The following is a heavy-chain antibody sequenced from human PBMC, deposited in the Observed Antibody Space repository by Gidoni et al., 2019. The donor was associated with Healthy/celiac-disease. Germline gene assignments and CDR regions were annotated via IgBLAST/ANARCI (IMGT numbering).Heavy chain of an antibody. CDR3: ARHPRGIAVAGTTGYYFDY. D-gene: IGHD6-19*01. J-gene: IGHJ4*02. V-gene: IGHV4-34*01. CDR2: INHSGST. Sequence: QVQLQQWGAGLLKPSETLSFTCAVYGGSFSGYYWSWTRHPPGKGLEWIGEINHSGSTNYNPSLKGRVTISVDTSKYQFSLKLSSVTAADTAVYYCARHPRGIAVAGTTGYYFDYWGQGTLVTVSS. CDR1: GGSFSGYY.